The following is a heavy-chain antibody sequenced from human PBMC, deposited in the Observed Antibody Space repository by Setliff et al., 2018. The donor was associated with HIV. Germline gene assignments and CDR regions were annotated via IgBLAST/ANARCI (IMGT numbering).Heavy chain of an antibody. J-gene: IGHJ6*03. CDR2: IYYSGSS. CDR3: ARGAFDTSDYYSNSYYFYIDV. D-gene: IGHD3-22*01. V-gene: IGHV4-59*01. CDR1: GGSFSDYY. Sequence: SETLSLTCAVYGGSFSDYYWSWIRQSPGKGLEWIGYIYYSGSSSYKPSLKSRVTMSIDTPRNEFSLRLSAVTAADTAVYYCARGAFDTSDYYSNSYYFYIDVWGKGTTVTVSS.